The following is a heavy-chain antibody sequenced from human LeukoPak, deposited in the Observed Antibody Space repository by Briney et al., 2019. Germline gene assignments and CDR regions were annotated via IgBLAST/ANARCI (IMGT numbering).Heavy chain of an antibody. D-gene: IGHD3-22*01. V-gene: IGHV4-34*01. J-gene: IGHJ5*02. CDR1: GGSFSGYY. CDR3: ARKTMIVVVNWFDP. Sequence: SETLSLTCAVYGGSFSGYYWSWIRQPPGKGLEWIGEINHSGSTNYNPSLKSRVAISVDTSKNQFSLKLSSVTAADTAVYYCARKTMIVVVNWFDPWGQGTLVTVSS. CDR2: INHSGST.